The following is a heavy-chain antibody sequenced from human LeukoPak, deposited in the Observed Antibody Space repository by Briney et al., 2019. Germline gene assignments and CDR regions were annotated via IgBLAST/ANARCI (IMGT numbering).Heavy chain of an antibody. CDR2: INHSGST. CDR1: GGSFSGYY. Sequence: SETLSLTCAVYGGSFSGYYWSWIRQPPGKGLEWIGEINHSGSTNYNPSLKSRVTISVDTSKNQFSLKLSSVTAADTAVYYCARGLSGIYCTNGVCYAGGYYFDYWGQGTLVAVSS. J-gene: IGHJ4*02. D-gene: IGHD2-8*01. V-gene: IGHV4-34*01. CDR3: ARGLSGIYCTNGVCYAGGYYFDY.